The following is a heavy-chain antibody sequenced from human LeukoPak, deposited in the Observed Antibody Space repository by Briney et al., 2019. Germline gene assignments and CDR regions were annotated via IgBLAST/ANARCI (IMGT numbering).Heavy chain of an antibody. Sequence: PGGSLRLSCAAFGFTFSDYGMHWVRQAPGNGLEWVAVISGDGNVKFHADSVKGRFTISRDNSKNTLYLQMNSLRVEDTATYYCAEERAAFCGYDYWGQGALVTVSS. V-gene: IGHV3-30*18. CDR1: GFTFSDYG. CDR2: ISGDGNVK. CDR3: AEERAAFCGYDY. J-gene: IGHJ4*02. D-gene: IGHD2-21*01.